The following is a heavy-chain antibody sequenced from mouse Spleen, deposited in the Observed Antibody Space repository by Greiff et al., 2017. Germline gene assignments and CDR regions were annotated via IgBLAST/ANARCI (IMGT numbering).Heavy chain of an antibody. CDR1: GYAFSSYW. Sequence: QVQLQQSGAELVKPGASVKISCKASGYAFSSYWMNWVKQRPGKGLEWIGRIYPGDGDTNYNGKFKGKATLTADKSSSTAYMQLSSLTSEDSAVYFCARDYGNWYFDVWGAGTTVTVSS. CDR3: ARDYGNWYFDV. V-gene: IGHV1-80*01. CDR2: IYPGDGDT. D-gene: IGHD2-1*01. J-gene: IGHJ1*01.